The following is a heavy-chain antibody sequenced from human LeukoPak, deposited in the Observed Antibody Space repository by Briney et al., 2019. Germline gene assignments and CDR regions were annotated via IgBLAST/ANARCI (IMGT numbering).Heavy chain of an antibody. CDR1: GFTFNAFG. CDR3: ARFRTWGDKAFDY. CDR2: IGTTSGAI. J-gene: IGHJ4*02. Sequence: GGFLRLSCAASGFTFNAFGMNWVRQAPGKGLEWVSYIGTTSGAIYYADSVKGRFTISRDSAKNSLCLQMNSLRAEDTAVYYCARFRTWGDKAFDYWGQGTLVTVSS. D-gene: IGHD2-21*02. V-gene: IGHV3-48*01.